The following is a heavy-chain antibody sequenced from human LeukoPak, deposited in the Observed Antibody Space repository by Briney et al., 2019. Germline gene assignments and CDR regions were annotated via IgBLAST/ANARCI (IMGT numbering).Heavy chain of an antibody. CDR3: AKDMAPYSSGWYGGPLS. D-gene: IGHD6-19*01. CDR2: ISWNSGSI. V-gene: IGHV3-9*01. CDR1: GFTFDDYA. J-gene: IGHJ4*02. Sequence: GGSLRLSCAASGFTFDDYAMHWVRQAPGKGLEWVSGISWNSGSIGYADSVKGRFTISRDNSKNSLYLQMNSLRAEDTALYYCAKDMAPYSSGWYGGPLSWGQGTLVTVSS.